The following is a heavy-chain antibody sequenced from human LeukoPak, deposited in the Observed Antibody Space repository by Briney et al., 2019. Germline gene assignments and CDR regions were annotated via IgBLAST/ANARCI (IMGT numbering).Heavy chain of an antibody. J-gene: IGHJ6*03. Sequence: SETLSLTCTVSGGSISSSSYYWGWIRQPPGKGLEWIGSIYYSGSTYYNPSLKSRVTISVDTSKNQFSLKLSSVTAADTAVYYCARQNSRLDSSGWVSGYYYMDVWGKGTTVTVSS. D-gene: IGHD6-19*01. V-gene: IGHV4-39*01. CDR1: GGSISSSSYY. CDR2: IYYSGST. CDR3: ARQNSRLDSSGWVSGYYYMDV.